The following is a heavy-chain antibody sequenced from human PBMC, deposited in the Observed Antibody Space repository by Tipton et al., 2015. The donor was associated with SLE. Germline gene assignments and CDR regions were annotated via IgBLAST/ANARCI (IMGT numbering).Heavy chain of an antibody. J-gene: IGHJ4*02. Sequence: TLSLTCTVSGDSITSGPYYWTCIRQPAGQGLEWIGRIYINGDTHYSPSLKSRVTMSFDTSKNQFSLKLSSVTAADTAVYYCVVCSPASCAYFDYWGQGRLVTVSS. CDR3: VVCSPASCAYFDY. CDR1: GDSITSGPYY. D-gene: IGHD2-2*01. V-gene: IGHV4-61*02. CDR2: IYINGDT.